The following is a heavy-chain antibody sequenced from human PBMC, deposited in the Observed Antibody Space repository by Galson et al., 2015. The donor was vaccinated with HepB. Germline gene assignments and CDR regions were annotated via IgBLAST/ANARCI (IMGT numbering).Heavy chain of an antibody. V-gene: IGHV3-21*01. Sequence: SLRLSCAASGFTFSSYSMNWVRQAPGKGLEWVSSISSSSSYIYYADSVKGRFTISRDNAKNSLYLQMNSLRAEETAVYYCARFASRRIQVWFHFDYWGQGTLVTVSS. CDR3: ARFASRRIQVWFHFDY. CDR2: ISSSSSYI. D-gene: IGHD5-18*01. J-gene: IGHJ4*02. CDR1: GFTFSSYS.